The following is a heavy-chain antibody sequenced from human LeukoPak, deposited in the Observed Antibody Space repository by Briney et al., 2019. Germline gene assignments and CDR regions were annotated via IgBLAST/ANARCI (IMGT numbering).Heavy chain of an antibody. V-gene: IGHV1-2*02. D-gene: IGHD3-22*01. J-gene: IGHJ4*02. Sequence: GASAKVSCKASGYTFTGYYMHWVRQAPGQGLEWMGWINPNSGGTDYAQKFQGRVTMTRDTSISTAHMELSRLRSDDTAVYYCARVGYDSSGSDWGQGTLVTVSS. CDR2: INPNSGGT. CDR1: GYTFTGYY. CDR3: ARVGYDSSGSD.